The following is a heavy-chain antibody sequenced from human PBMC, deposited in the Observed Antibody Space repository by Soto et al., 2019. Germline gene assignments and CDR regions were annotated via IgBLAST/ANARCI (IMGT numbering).Heavy chain of an antibody. CDR1: SSTLTRPG. V-gene: IGHV1-18*01. CDR3: GRARRCTLSSCYAFSRAY. Sequence: NLSHTTSSSTLTRPGVSWVLQAPGQGIEWMGWISAYNGNTDYPQKLQGRVTMTTDTSTSTAYMELRSLRSDDTAVYYCGRARRCTLSSCYAFSRAYWG. CDR2: ISAYNGNT. D-gene: IGHD2-2*01. J-gene: IGHJ4*01.